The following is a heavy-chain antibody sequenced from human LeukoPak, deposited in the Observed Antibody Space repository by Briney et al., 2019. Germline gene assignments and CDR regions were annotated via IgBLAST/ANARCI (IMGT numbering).Heavy chain of an antibody. CDR1: GFTFSSYG. CDR2: ISYDGSNK. D-gene: IGHD1-26*01. J-gene: IGHJ5*02. V-gene: IGHV3-30*18. CDR3: AKTKFSGATGLGTWFDP. Sequence: GGSLRLSCAATGFTFSSYGMHWVRQAPGKGLEWVAVISYDGSNKYYADAVKGRFTISRDNSKNTLYLQMNSLRTEDTAVYYCAKTKFSGATGLGTWFDPWGQGTLVTVSS.